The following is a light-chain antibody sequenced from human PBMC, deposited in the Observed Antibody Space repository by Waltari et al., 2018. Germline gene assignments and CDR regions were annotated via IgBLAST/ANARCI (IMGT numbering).Light chain of an antibody. CDR2: NNA. J-gene: IGLJ3*02. CDR3: QSYDISLSGKV. Sequence: QSVLTHPPPASGAPGQRVTISSPGTTPNIRAPIDAPWYHQLPATPPKLLISNNAPRPSRVPDRFSGSKSGTSASLAITGLQAEDAADYYCQSYDISLSGKVFGGGTRLTVL. CDR1: TPNIRAPID. V-gene: IGLV1-40*01.